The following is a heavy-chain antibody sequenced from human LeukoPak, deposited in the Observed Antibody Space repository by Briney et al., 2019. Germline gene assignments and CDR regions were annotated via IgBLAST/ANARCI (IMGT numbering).Heavy chain of an antibody. CDR3: ARAWADRGIVVVVAATRDAFDI. CDR1: GFTFSSYG. Sequence: PGGSLRLSCAASGFTFSSYGMHWVRQAPGKGLEWVAVIWYDGSNKYYADSVKGRFTISRDNSKNTLYLQMNSLRAEDTAVYYCARAWADRGIVVVVAATRDAFDIWGQGTMVTVSS. V-gene: IGHV3-33*01. D-gene: IGHD2-15*01. J-gene: IGHJ3*02. CDR2: IWYDGSNK.